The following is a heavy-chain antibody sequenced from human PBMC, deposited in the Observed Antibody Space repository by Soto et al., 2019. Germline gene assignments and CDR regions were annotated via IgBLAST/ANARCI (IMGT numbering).Heavy chain of an antibody. V-gene: IGHV3-64D*08. CDR3: VKTYYDILTGYYDY. CDR2: ISRNGGTT. CDR1: GDSISDNY. Sequence: ETLSLTCSVSGDSISDNYWSWVRQAPGKGLEYVSAISRNGGTTYYADSVKGRFTISRDNSKNTLYLQMSSLRAEDTAVYYCVKTYYDILTGYYDYWGQGALVTVSS. J-gene: IGHJ4*02. D-gene: IGHD3-9*01.